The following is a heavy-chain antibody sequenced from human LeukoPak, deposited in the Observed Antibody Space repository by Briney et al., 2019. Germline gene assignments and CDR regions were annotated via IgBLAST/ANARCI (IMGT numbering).Heavy chain of an antibody. CDR2: IEGDGSEI. D-gene: IGHD4-11*01. CDR3: ARVPGYSEFDV. Sequence: PGGSLRLSLATPGFHFRRYWISWVRQASGNGPEFGDNIEGDGSEISYVDSGKGRFTISRDNAQTSVSIQMNSLRGEDTAVYYCARVPGYSEFDVWGQGAMVIVSS. CDR1: GFHFRRYW. J-gene: IGHJ3*01. V-gene: IGHV3-7*01.